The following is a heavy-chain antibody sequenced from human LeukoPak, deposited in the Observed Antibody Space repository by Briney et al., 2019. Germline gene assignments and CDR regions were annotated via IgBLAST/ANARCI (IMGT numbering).Heavy chain of an antibody. CDR3: AREVIVPAAIRPKYYFDY. V-gene: IGHV4-31*03. J-gene: IGHJ4*02. CDR1: GGSISSGGYY. Sequence: SETLSLTCTVSGGSISSGGYYWSWIRQHPGKGLEWIGYIYYSGSTYYNPSLKSRVTISVDTSKSQFSLKLSSVTAADTAVYYCAREVIVPAAIRPKYYFDYWGQGTLVTVSS. CDR2: IYYSGST. D-gene: IGHD2-2*02.